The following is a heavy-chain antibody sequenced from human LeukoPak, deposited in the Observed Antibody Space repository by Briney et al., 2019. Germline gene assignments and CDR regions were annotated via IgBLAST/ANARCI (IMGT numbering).Heavy chain of an antibody. CDR1: GFNFDGYA. CDR3: VKVSRWRYEPLDI. CDR2: ISWNSGDI. D-gene: IGHD2-2*01. Sequence: GRSLRLSCAASGFNFDGYAMHWVWQAPGKGLEWVSGISWNSGDIGYADSVKGRFTISKDNAKNGLYLQMNSLRPEDTALYYCVKVSRWRYEPLDIWGQGTMVTVSS. V-gene: IGHV3-9*01. J-gene: IGHJ3*02.